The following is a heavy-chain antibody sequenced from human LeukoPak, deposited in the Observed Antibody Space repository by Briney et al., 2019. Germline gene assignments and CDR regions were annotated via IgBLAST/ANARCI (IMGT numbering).Heavy chain of an antibody. CDR2: INHSGST. Sequence: SETLSLTCAVYGGSFSGYHWSWIRQPPGKGLEWIGEINHSGSTNYNPSLKSRVTISVDTSKNQFSLKLSSVTAADTAVYYCASKLYSGYDYWGQGTLVTVSS. D-gene: IGHD5-12*01. V-gene: IGHV4-34*01. CDR1: GGSFSGYH. CDR3: ASKLYSGYDY. J-gene: IGHJ4*02.